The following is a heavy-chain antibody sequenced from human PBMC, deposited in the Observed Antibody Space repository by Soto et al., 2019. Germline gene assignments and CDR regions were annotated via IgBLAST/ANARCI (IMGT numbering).Heavy chain of an antibody. V-gene: IGHV4-59*01. Sequence: SETLSLTCTVSGGSISSYYWSWIRQPPGKGLEWIGYIYYSGSTNYNPSLKSRVTISVDTSKNQFSLKLSSVTAADTAVYYCARYDGSSPWFGERAYYFDYWGQGTLVTVS. CDR2: IYYSGST. D-gene: IGHD3-10*01. J-gene: IGHJ4*02. CDR1: GGSISSYY. CDR3: ARYDGSSPWFGERAYYFDY.